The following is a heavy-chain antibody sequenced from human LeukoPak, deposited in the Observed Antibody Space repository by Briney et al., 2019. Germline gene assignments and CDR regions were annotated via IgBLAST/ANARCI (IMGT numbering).Heavy chain of an antibody. CDR1: GGSFSGYY. J-gene: IGHJ3*02. Sequence: SGPGLVKPSETLSLTCAVYGGSFSGYYWSWIRQPPGKGLEWIGEINHSGSTNYNPSLKSRVTISVDTSKNQFSLKLSSVTAADTAVYYCARGPLRQIKAVVVPAATKRAFDIWGQGTMVTVSS. D-gene: IGHD2-2*01. CDR3: ARGPLRQIKAVVVPAATKRAFDI. CDR2: INHSGST. V-gene: IGHV4-34*01.